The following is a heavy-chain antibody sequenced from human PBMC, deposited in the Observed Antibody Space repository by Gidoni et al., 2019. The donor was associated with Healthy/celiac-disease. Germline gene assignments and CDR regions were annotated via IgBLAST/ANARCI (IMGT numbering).Heavy chain of an antibody. D-gene: IGHD2-15*01. Sequence: QGQLQQWGAGLWEHSETPSLTCAVYGGSLSSSSWSWVRQPPGQGLGWIGEINHSGSTNYNPSLKSRVTLSVVTSKNQFSLKLRSVTAADTAVYYCARGFQFLRQARAAWYFDLWGRGTLVTVSS. CDR2: INHSGST. V-gene: IGHV4-34*01. CDR3: ARGFQFLRQARAAWYFDL. CDR1: GGSLSSSS. J-gene: IGHJ2*01.